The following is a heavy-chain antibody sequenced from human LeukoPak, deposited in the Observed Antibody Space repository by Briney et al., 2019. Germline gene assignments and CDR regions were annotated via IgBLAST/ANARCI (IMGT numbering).Heavy chain of an antibody. J-gene: IGHJ4*02. D-gene: IGHD2-21*02. CDR2: INPTGGST. CDR1: GYTFTRYY. CDR3: ARDHYHKIHSVMVTAPDY. Sequence: ASVKVSCKASGYTFTRYYMHWVRQAPGEGLEWMGIINPTGGSTSYAQKFQGRGTMTRDTSTSTVYMELSSLRSEDTAVYYCARDHYHKIHSVMVTAPDYWGQGTLVIVSS. V-gene: IGHV1-46*01.